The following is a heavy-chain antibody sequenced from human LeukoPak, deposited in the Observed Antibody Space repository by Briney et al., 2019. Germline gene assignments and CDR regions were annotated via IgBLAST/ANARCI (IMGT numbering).Heavy chain of an antibody. CDR2: IKKDGSDK. V-gene: IGHV3-7*01. J-gene: IGHJ4*02. D-gene: IGHD5-18*01. Sequence: GGSLRLSCAASGFTFSSYWMSWVRQAPGKGLEWVANIKKDGSDKYYVDSVKGRFTISRDNAKTSLYLQMNSLRAEDTAVYYCARHLSGVTGYTYGRGIDYWGQGTLVTVSS. CDR3: ARHLSGVTGYTYGRGIDY. CDR1: GFTFSSYW.